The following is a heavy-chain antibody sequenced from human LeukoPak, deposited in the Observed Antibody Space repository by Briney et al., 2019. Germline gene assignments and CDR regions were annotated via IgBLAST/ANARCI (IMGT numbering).Heavy chain of an antibody. V-gene: IGHV1-2*02. J-gene: IGHJ4*02. CDR1: GYTFIDYY. CDR3: AARGVAADKGFDY. D-gene: IGHD3-10*01. CDR2: MNPNSGGT. Sequence: SVKVSCKASGYTFIDYYMHWMRQAPGQGPEWMGWMNPNSGGTNYAQKFHGRVTMTRDTSITTAYMELSSLRSDDTAVYYCAARGVAADKGFDYWGQGTLVTVSS.